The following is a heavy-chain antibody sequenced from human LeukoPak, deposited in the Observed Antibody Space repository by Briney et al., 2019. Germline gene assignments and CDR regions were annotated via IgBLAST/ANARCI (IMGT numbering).Heavy chain of an antibody. CDR1: GGPFSGYY. Sequence: SETLSLTCAVYGGPFSGYYWSWIRQHPGKGLEWIGEINHSGSTNYNPFFKSRVTISVDTSKNQFSLKLSSVTAADTAVYYCARGEFGYYYDSSAYTAFDYWGQGTLVTVSS. CDR3: ARGEFGYYYDSSAYTAFDY. V-gene: IGHV4-34*01. CDR2: INHSGST. D-gene: IGHD3-22*01. J-gene: IGHJ4*02.